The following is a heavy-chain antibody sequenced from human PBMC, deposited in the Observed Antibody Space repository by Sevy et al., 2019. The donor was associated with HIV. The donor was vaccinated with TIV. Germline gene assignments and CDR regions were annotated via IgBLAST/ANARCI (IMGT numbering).Heavy chain of an antibody. J-gene: IGHJ4*02. Sequence: SETLSLTCTVSGGSVSSGNYYWSWIRQPPGKGLEWIGYIYYSGSTNYNPSLESRVTISIDTSKNQFSLKLRSVTAADTAVYYCARDNFGYGNYFDYWDQGTLVTVSS. V-gene: IGHV4-61*01. CDR2: IYYSGST. D-gene: IGHD5-18*01. CDR1: GGSVSSGNYY. CDR3: ARDNFGYGNYFDY.